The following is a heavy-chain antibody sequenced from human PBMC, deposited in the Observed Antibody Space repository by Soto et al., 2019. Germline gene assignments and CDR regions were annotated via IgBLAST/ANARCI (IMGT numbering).Heavy chain of an antibody. CDR3: ARDKVYDFWSGKTGYGMDV. J-gene: IGHJ6*02. D-gene: IGHD3-3*01. Sequence: PSETLSLTCAVYGGSFSGYYWSWIRQPPGKGLEWIGEINHSGSTNYNPSLKSRVTISVDTSKNQFSLKLSSVTAADTAVYYCARDKVYDFWSGKTGYGMDVWGQGTKVTVSS. CDR1: GGSFSGYY. V-gene: IGHV4-34*01. CDR2: INHSGST.